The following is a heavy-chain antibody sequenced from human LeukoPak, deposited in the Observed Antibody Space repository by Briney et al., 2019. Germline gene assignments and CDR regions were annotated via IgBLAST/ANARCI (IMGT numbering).Heavy chain of an antibody. J-gene: IGHJ3*02. CDR3: AKGRQQLVSDAFDI. V-gene: IGHV3-23*01. CDR2: ISCSGGST. Sequence: GRSLRLSCAASGFTFSSYAMSWVRHAPRKGLDWVSAISCSGGSTHSTDSVKGPFTISRDNSKNTLYLQMNSLRAEDTGVYYCAKGRQQLVSDAFDIWGQGTMVTVSS. D-gene: IGHD6-13*01. CDR1: GFTFSSYA.